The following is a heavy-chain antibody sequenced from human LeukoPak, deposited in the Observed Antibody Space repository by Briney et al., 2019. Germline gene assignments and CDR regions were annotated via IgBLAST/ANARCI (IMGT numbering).Heavy chain of an antibody. CDR3: AEVHFVRGFDF. Sequence: GGSLRLSYAASGFTFDDYAMHWVRQAPGKGLEWVAGIKWNSGCIGYADSVKGRFTNSRDNANNSLYLQMKSLRAEDTALYYCAEVHFVRGFDFWGQGTLVTGSS. CDR1: GFTFDDYA. CDR2: IKWNSGCI. J-gene: IGHJ4*02. V-gene: IGHV3-9*01. D-gene: IGHD3-10*02.